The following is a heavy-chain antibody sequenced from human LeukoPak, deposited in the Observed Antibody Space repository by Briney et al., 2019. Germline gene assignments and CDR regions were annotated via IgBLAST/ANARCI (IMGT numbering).Heavy chain of an antibody. D-gene: IGHD3-22*01. J-gene: IGHJ4*02. CDR1: GFTFSDYY. CDR3: ARDTPNYYDSSGYTL. Sequence: GGSLRLSCAASGFTFSDYYMSWIRQAPGKGLEWVSYISSSGSTIYYADSVKGRFTIPRDNAKNSLYLQMNSLRAEDTAVYYCARDTPNYYDSSGYTLWGQGTLVTVSS. V-gene: IGHV3-11*01. CDR2: ISSSGSTI.